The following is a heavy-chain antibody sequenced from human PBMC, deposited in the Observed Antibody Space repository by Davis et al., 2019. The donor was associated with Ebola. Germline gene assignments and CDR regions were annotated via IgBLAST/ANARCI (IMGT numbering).Heavy chain of an antibody. CDR1: GYTFTSYD. V-gene: IGHV1-69*13. CDR2: IIPIFGTA. CDR3: ARVVEYSSSVQYYYYYGMDV. Sequence: AASVKVSCKASGYTFTSYDINWVRQAPGQGLEWMGGIIPIFGTANYAQKFQGRVTITADESTSTAYMELSSLRSEDTAVYYCARVVEYSSSVQYYYYYGMDVWGQGTTVTVSS. D-gene: IGHD6-6*01. J-gene: IGHJ6*02.